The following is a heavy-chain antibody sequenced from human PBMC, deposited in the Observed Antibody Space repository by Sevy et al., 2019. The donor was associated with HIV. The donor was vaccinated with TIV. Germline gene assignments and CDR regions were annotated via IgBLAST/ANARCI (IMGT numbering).Heavy chain of an antibody. CDR2: MNPNSGNT. V-gene: IGHV1-8*01. J-gene: IGHJ6*02. Sequence: ASVKVSCKASGYTFTSYDINWVRQATGQGLEWMGWMNPNSGNTGYAQKFQGRVTMTRNTSISTAYMELSSLRSEDTAVYYCARGGGRSSSWRLWGYYYYYGMDVWGQGTTVTVSS. CDR3: ARGGGRSSSWRLWGYYYYYGMDV. CDR1: GYTFTSYD. D-gene: IGHD6-13*01.